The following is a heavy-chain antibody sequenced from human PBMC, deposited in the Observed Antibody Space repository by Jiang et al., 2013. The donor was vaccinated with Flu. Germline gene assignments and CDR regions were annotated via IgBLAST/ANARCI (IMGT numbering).Heavy chain of an antibody. CDR3: ARGGGTYYYDSSGYWDGY. V-gene: IGHV1-46*01. J-gene: IGHJ4*02. CDR1: GYTFTSYY. CDR2: INPSGGST. Sequence: VKVSCKASGYTFTSYYMHWVRQAPGQGLEWMGIINPSGGSTSYAQKFQGRVTMTRDTSTSTVYMELSSLRSEDTAVYYCARGGGTYYYDSSGYWDGYWGQGTLVTVSS. D-gene: IGHD3-22*01.